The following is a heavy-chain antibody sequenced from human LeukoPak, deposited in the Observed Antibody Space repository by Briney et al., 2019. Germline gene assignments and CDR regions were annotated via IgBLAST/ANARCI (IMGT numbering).Heavy chain of an antibody. D-gene: IGHD6-13*01. Sequence: SETLSLTCAVSGYSISSGYYWGWIRQPPGNGLEWIGSIYHSGSTYYNPSLKSRVTISVDTSKNQFSLKLSSVTAADTAVYYCAREGSSWYYAFDIWGQGTMVTVSS. CDR3: AREGSSWYYAFDI. J-gene: IGHJ3*02. V-gene: IGHV4-38-2*02. CDR2: IYHSGST. CDR1: GYSISSGYY.